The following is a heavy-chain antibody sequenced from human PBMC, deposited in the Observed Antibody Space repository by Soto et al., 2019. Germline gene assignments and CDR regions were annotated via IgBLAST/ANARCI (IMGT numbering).Heavy chain of an antibody. Sequence: SETLPPTCTVSGGSVSNFYCSWLRQPPGKGLESIGYSYYSGSTNYNPSLKNRVTISVDTSKNQFSLKLSSVTAADTAVYYCARDRKFYDTSGYYPTYFDYWGQGTLVTVS. D-gene: IGHD3-22*01. J-gene: IGHJ4*02. CDR3: ARDRKFYDTSGYYPTYFDY. CDR2: SYYSGST. V-gene: IGHV4-59*02. CDR1: GGSVSNFY.